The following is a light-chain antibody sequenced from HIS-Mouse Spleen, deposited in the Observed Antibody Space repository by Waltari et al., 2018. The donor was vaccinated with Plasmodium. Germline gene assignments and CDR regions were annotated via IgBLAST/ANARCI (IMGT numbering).Light chain of an antibody. CDR3: QQYNSYSWT. J-gene: IGKJ1*01. CDR1: HIISSW. CDR2: KAS. Sequence: DIQMTQSPSTLSASVVDRVSITCRASHIISSWLAWYQQKPGKAPKLLIYKASSLESGVPSRFSGSGSGTEFTLTISSLQPDDFATYYCQQYNSYSWTFGQGTKVEIK. V-gene: IGKV1-5*03.